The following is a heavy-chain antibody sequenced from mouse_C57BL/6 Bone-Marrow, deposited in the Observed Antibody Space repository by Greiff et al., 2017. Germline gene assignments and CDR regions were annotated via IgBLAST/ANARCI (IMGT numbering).Heavy chain of an antibody. CDR2: IDPSNGGT. Sequence: QVQLQQPGTELVKPGASVKLSCKASGYTFTSYWMHWVKQRPGQGLEWIGNIDPSNGGTNYNEKFKSKATLTVDKSSSTAYMQLSSLTSEDSAVYYCARSTAQATYYFDYWGQGTTLTVSS. CDR3: ARSTAQATYYFDY. J-gene: IGHJ2*01. CDR1: GYTFTSYW. V-gene: IGHV1-53*01. D-gene: IGHD3-2*02.